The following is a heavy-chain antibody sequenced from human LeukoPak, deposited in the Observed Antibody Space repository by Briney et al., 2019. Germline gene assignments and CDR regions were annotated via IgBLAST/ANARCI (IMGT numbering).Heavy chain of an antibody. CDR2: IYHSGST. CDR1: GYSISSGYY. Sequence: SETLSLTCTVSGYSISSGYYWGWIRQPPGKGLEWIGSIYHSGSTYYNPPLKSRVTISVDTSKNQFSLKLSSVTAADTAVYYCARASYYDILTGYYPPLYFDYWGQGTLVTVSS. J-gene: IGHJ4*02. D-gene: IGHD3-9*01. V-gene: IGHV4-38-2*02. CDR3: ARASYYDILTGYYPPLYFDY.